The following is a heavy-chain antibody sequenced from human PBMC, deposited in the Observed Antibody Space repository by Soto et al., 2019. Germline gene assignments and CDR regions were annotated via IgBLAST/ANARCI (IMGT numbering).Heavy chain of an antibody. D-gene: IGHD6-19*01. CDR1: GGSITRGDYY. Sequence: QVQLQESGPGLVKPSQTLSLTCTVSGGSITRGDYYWSWIRQPPGKGLEWIGYIYYSGSTFYHPSLKSRITISIDTSRNQFSLKLSSVTAADTAVYFCARFSVGAVAGIGYFDYWGQGTLVAVSS. J-gene: IGHJ4*02. V-gene: IGHV4-30-4*01. CDR2: IYYSGST. CDR3: ARFSVGAVAGIGYFDY.